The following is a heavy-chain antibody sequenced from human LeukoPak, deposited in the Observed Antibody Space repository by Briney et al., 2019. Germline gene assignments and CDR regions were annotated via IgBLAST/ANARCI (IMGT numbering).Heavy chain of an antibody. Sequence: SQTLSLTCTVSGGSLSSGGYYWGWIRQPPGKGLEWIGYIYYSGSTYQNPSLQSRLAISIDTPKNQFSLRLTSVTAADTAVYYCARDTPYSTSSRTLDYWGQGTLVTVSS. D-gene: IGHD6-6*01. CDR3: ARDTPYSTSSRTLDY. J-gene: IGHJ4*02. CDR2: IYYSGST. V-gene: IGHV4-31*03. CDR1: GGSLSSGGYY.